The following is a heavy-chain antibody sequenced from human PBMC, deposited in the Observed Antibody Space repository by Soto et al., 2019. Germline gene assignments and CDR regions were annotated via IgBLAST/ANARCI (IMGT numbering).Heavy chain of an antibody. CDR3: AKDLVVVVASYNYGMDV. Sequence: QVQLVESGGGVIQPGRSLRLSCAASGFTFSSYGMHWVRQAPGKGLEWVAVISYDGSNKYYADSVKGRFTISRDNSKNMLYLQMNSLRAEYTAVYYCAKDLVVVVASYNYGMDVWGQGTTVTVSS. CDR2: ISYDGSNK. CDR1: GFTFSSYG. J-gene: IGHJ6*02. V-gene: IGHV3-30*18. D-gene: IGHD2-15*01.